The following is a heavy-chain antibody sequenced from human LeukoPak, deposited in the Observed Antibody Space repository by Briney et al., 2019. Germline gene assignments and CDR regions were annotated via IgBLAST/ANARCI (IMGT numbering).Heavy chain of an antibody. CDR3: AKGVVTMVRGVREYGMDV. J-gene: IGHJ6*02. CDR1: GFTFDDYA. V-gene: IGHV3-9*01. Sequence: PGRSVRLSCADSGFTFDDYAMHWVRQAPGKGLEWVSGISWNSGSIGYADSVKGRFTISRDNAKNSLYLQMNSLRAEDTALYYCAKGVVTMVRGVREYGMDVWGQGTTVTVSS. D-gene: IGHD3-10*01. CDR2: ISWNSGSI.